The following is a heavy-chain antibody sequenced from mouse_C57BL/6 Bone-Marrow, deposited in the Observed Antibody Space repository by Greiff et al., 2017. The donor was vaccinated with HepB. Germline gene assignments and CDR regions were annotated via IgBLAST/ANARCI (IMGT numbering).Heavy chain of an antibody. CDR1: GYTFTSYW. Sequence: VQLQQPGAELVRPGTSVKLSCKASGYTFTSYWMPWVNQRPGQGLEWIGVIDPSDSYTNYNQKFKGKATLTVDTTSSTAYMQLSSLTSEDSAVYYCARGHYYGSNLALYYAMDYWGQGTSVTVSS. V-gene: IGHV1-59*01. CDR3: ARGHYYGSNLALYYAMDY. J-gene: IGHJ4*01. D-gene: IGHD1-1*01. CDR2: IDPSDSYT.